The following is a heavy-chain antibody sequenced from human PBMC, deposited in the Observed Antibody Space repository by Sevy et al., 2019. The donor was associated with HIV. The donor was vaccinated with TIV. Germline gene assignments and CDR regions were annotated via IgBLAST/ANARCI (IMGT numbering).Heavy chain of an antibody. Sequence: GGSLRLSCTASEFMFSSHAVSWVRQAPGKGLEWVSAISGNGENTHYADSVRGRFTISRDNFKNTLYLQMNSLRAEDTALYYCARDGRGISAFDIWGQGTMVTVSS. CDR3: ARDGRGISAFDI. D-gene: IGHD3-3*02. CDR1: EFMFSSHA. J-gene: IGHJ3*02. V-gene: IGHV3-23*01. CDR2: ISGNGENT.